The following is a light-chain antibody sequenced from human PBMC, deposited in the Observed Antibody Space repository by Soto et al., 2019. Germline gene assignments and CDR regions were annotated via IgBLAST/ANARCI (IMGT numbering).Light chain of an antibody. CDR1: SSDVGGYNH. V-gene: IGLV2-11*01. CDR2: DVS. J-gene: IGLJ1*01. CDR3: CSFSRSFTDYV. Sequence: QSALTQPRSVSGSPGQSVTISCTGTSSDVGGYNHVSWYQQHPGKAPKLMISDVSKRPSGVPDRFSGSKSGNTASLTISGLLVEDEADYYCCSFSRSFTDYVFGSGTKLTVL.